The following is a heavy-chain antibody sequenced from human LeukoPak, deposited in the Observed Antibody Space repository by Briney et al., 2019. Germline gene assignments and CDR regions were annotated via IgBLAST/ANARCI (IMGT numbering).Heavy chain of an antibody. CDR3: ASNRSPGR. CDR1: GGSFSGYY. Sequence: PSETLSLTCAVYGGSFSGYYWSWIRQPPGKGLEWIGEINHSGSTNYNPSLKSRVTISVDTSKNQFSLKLSSVTAADTAVCYCASNRSPGRWGQGTLVTVSS. CDR2: INHSGST. J-gene: IGHJ4*02. V-gene: IGHV4-34*01. D-gene: IGHD2/OR15-2a*01.